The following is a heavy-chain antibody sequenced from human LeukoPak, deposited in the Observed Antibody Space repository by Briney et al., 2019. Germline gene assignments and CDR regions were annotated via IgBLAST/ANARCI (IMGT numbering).Heavy chain of an antibody. CDR1: GYTLTGYY. D-gene: IGHD2-2*01. V-gene: IGHV1-2*06. CDR3: ARGFRSSTSYYYYGMDV. J-gene: IGHJ6*02. Sequence: ASVKVSCKASGYTLTGYYMHWVRQAPGQGLEWMGRINPNSGGTNYAQKFQGRVTMTRDTSISTAYMELSRLRSDDTAVYYCARGFRSSTSYYYYGMDVWGQGTTVTVSS. CDR2: INPNSGGT.